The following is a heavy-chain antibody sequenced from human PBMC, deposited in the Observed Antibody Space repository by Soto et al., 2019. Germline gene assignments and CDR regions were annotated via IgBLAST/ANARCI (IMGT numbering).Heavy chain of an antibody. J-gene: IGHJ4*02. V-gene: IGHV3-23*01. CDR3: AKNSAATIRVGFDY. CDR2: ITGSGDRT. D-gene: IGHD5-12*01. CDR1: GFTFATYT. Sequence: EVQLLESGGGLVQPGGSLRLSCAASGFTFATYTMSWVRQAPGKGLEWVSAITGSGDRTYYADSVKGRFIISRDNSKNTLYLQMNSLRAEDTAVYYCAKNSAATIRVGFDYWGQGTLVTVSS.